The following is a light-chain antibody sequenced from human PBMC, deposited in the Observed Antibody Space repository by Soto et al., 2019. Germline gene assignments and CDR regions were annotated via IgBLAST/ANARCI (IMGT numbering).Light chain of an antibody. CDR3: QQYGSYPYT. V-gene: IGKV3-20*01. J-gene: IGKJ2*01. Sequence: EIVLTQSPGTLSLSPGERATISCRASQSVSSSYLAWYQQKPGQAPRLLIYGASSRTTGIPDRFSGSGSGTDFTLTISRLEPEDFAVYYCQQYGSYPYTFGQGTKLEIK. CDR2: GAS. CDR1: QSVSSSY.